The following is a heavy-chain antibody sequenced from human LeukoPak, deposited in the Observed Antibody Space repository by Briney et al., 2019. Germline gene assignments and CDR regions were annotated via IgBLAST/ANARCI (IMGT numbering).Heavy chain of an antibody. CDR2: IKQDGSEK. J-gene: IGHJ4*02. D-gene: IGHD3-3*01. CDR1: GFTFSSYW. Sequence: GGSLRLSCAAPGFTFSSYWLSWVRQALGKGLEWVANIKQDGSEKYYVESVKGPFTISRDNAKNSLYLQMNSLRAEDTAVYYCARRGDFWSAPDYWGQGTLVTVSS. CDR3: ARRGDFWSAPDY. V-gene: IGHV3-7*01.